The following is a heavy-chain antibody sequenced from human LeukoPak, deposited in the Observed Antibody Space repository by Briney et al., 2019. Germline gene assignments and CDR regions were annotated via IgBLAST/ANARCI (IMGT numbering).Heavy chain of an antibody. V-gene: IGHV3-43*02. D-gene: IGHD4-11*01. CDR2: ITGDGAGT. CDR1: GFIFDDYA. J-gene: IGHJ6*02. Sequence: GGSLRLSCAASGFIFDDYAMHWVLQAPGKGLEWVSLITGDGAGTYYEDSVRGRFTISRDNSKNSLYLIMNSLRTEDTALYYCTKGLSATVGGAKYAMDVWGQGTTVTVSS. CDR3: TKGLSATVGGAKYAMDV.